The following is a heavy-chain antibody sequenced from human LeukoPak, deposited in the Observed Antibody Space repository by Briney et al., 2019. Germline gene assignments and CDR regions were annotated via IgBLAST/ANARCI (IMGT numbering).Heavy chain of an antibody. D-gene: IGHD2-15*01. V-gene: IGHV3-15*01. Sequence: PGGSLRLSCAASGFTFSNAWMSWVRQAPGKGLEWVGRIKSKTDGGTTDYAAPVKGRLTISRDDSKNTLYLQMNSLKTEDTAVYYCTTTDIVVVVAATLSSVWGQGTLVTVSS. CDR2: IKSKTDGGTT. CDR3: TTTDIVVVVAATLSSV. J-gene: IGHJ4*02. CDR1: GFTFSNAW.